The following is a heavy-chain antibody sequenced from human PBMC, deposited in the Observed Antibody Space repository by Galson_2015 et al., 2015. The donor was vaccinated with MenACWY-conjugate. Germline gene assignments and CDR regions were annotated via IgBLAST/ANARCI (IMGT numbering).Heavy chain of an antibody. CDR3: ARGNYYVSGTYYKSANFDY. CDR2: IYHSGNT. D-gene: IGHD3-10*01. V-gene: IGHV4-4*02. CDR1: GGSISINYW. J-gene: IGHJ4*02. Sequence: ETLSLTCAVSGGSISINYWWTWVRQPPGKGLEWIGEIYHSGNTNYNPSLKSRLTVSVDKSKNQFSLKLSSVTAADTAVYYCARGNYYVSGTYYKSANFDYWGQGSLVTVSS.